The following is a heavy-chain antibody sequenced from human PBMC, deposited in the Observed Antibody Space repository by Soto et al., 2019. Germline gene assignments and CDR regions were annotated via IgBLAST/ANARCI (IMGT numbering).Heavy chain of an antibody. CDR3: ARVSWFGESSYFDY. J-gene: IGHJ4*02. Sequence: SETLSLTCAVSSGSISSSNWWSWVRQPPGKGLEWIGEIYHSGSTNYNPSLKSRVTISVDKSKNQFSLKLSSVTAADTAVYYCARVSWFGESSYFDYWGQGTLVTVSS. CDR2: IYHSGST. CDR1: SGSISSSNW. D-gene: IGHD3-10*01. V-gene: IGHV4-4*02.